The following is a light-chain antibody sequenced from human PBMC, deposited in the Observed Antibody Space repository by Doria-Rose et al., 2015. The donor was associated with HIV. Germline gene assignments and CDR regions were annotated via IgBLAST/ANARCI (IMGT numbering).Light chain of an antibody. CDR1: QSLLYTSKNY. CDR2: WAS. J-gene: IGKJ3*01. V-gene: IGKV4-1*01. Sequence: DIRVTQSPESLGMSLGERATLNCKSNQSLLYTSKNYLAWYQQKPGQPPNLLIYWASTRQSGVPARFSGSGSGTDFTLTISSLEAEDVAVYYCQHYYDTPSFGPGTTVDIK. CDR3: QHYYDTPS.